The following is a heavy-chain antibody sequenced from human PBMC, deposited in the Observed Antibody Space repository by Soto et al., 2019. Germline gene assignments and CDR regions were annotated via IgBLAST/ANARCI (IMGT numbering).Heavy chain of an antibody. CDR2: ISSNGGST. CDR3: ARVGGDSSSWYRYYYYYGMDV. V-gene: IGHV3-64*04. Sequence: GGSLRLSCSASGFTSSSYAMHWVRQAPGKGLEYVSAISSNGGSTYYADSVKGRFTISRDNAKNTLYLQMNSLRAEDTAVYYCARVGGDSSSWYRYYYYYGMDVWGQGTTVTVSS. D-gene: IGHD6-13*01. CDR1: GFTSSSYA. J-gene: IGHJ6*02.